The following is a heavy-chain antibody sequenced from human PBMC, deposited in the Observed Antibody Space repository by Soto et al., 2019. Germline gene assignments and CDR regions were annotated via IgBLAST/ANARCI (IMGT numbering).Heavy chain of an antibody. CDR1: GGSISSGGYY. CDR2: IYHSGGT. J-gene: IGHJ5*02. CDR3: ARSGNCRGGSCYSDNWFDP. Sequence: QVQLQESGPGLVKPSETLSLTCTVSGGSISSGGYYWSWIRQHPGKGLEWFGYIYHSGGTYYNPSLERRITVSVDTSKNQFSLKLSSVTAADTAVYYCARSGNCRGGSCYSDNWFDPWGQGTLVTVSS. D-gene: IGHD2-15*01. V-gene: IGHV4-31*03.